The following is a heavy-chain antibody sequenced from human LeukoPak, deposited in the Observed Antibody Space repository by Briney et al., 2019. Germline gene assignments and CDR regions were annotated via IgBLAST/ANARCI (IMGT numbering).Heavy chain of an antibody. CDR2: IYSGGYT. CDR1: GFTVTTNY. J-gene: IGHJ1*01. V-gene: IGHV3-66*01. D-gene: IGHD3-22*01. CDR3: AREGPSRGYYDSRPGIQH. Sequence: PGGSLRLSCAASGFTVTTNYMTWVRQAPGKGLEWVSIIYSGGYTDYADSVKGRFTISRDNSKNTLDLQMNSLRAEDTAVYYCAREGPSRGYYDSRPGIQHWGQGTLVTVSS.